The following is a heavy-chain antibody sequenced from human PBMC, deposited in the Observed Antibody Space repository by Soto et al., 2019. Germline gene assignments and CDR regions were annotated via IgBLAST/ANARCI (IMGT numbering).Heavy chain of an antibody. CDR2: IYWDDDK. Sequence: KESGPTLVNPTQTLTLTCTFSGFSLSTSAVGVGWIRQPPGKALEWLALIYWDDDKRYSPSLKSRLTITKDTSKNQVVLTMTNMDHVDTATYYCAHSGGKYPKYYFDYWGQGTLITVSS. CDR3: AHSGGKYPKYYFDY. V-gene: IGHV2-5*02. D-gene: IGHD1-26*01. J-gene: IGHJ4*02. CDR1: GFSLSTSAVG.